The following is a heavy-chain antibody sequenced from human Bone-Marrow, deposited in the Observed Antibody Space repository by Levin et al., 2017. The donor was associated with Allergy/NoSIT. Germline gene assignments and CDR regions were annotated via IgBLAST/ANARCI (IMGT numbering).Heavy chain of an antibody. V-gene: IGHV4-59*01. CDR2: IKNSGTT. CDR1: GGSISNSY. J-gene: IGHJ6*02. Sequence: SQTLSLTCYVSGGSISNSYWSWIRQAPGKGLEWIGYIKNSGTTKYNPSLNSRVTISADTSKNQVSLRLTSVTAADTAVHYCLSLGYTISYYDYAMDVWGQGTTVTVSS. CDR3: LSLGYTISYYDYAMDV. D-gene: IGHD5-12*01.